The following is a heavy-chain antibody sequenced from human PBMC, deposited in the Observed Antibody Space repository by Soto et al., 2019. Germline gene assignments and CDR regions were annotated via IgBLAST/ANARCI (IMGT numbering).Heavy chain of an antibody. Sequence: QVQLVQSGAEVKQPGASVKVSCKASGYTFTNYGFTWVRQAPGQGLEWMGWISTYNGNTKYAQKVQGRLTMTTDTSTSTANMELTSHRSDDTAVYYCARTTVTASYYYMDVWGKGTTVTVSS. CDR2: ISTYNGNT. CDR3: ARTTVTASYYYMDV. D-gene: IGHD4-17*01. J-gene: IGHJ6*03. CDR1: GYTFTNYG. V-gene: IGHV1-18*01.